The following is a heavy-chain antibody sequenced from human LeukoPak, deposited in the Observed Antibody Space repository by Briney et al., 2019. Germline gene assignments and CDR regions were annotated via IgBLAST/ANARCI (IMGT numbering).Heavy chain of an antibody. CDR2: ISSSGSTI. CDR1: GFTLSSYE. J-gene: IGHJ4*02. CDR3: ARDSYCSGGSCLPFFDY. D-gene: IGHD2-15*01. Sequence: PGGSLRLSCAASGFTLSSYEMNWVRQAPGKGLEWVSYISSSGSTIYYADSVKGRFTISRDNAKNSLYLQMNSLRAEDTAAYYCARDSYCSGGSCLPFFDYWGQGTLVTVSS. V-gene: IGHV3-48*03.